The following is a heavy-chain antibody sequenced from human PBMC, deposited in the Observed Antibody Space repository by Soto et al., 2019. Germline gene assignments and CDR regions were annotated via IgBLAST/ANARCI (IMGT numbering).Heavy chain of an antibody. D-gene: IGHD3-10*01. Sequence: SETLSLTCAVSGGSISSGNYYWGWIRQPPGKGLEWIGSINYSGRTYYNPSLKSRVAISVDTSKNQFSLNLNSVTAADTAVYYCARLESPGSGVFFGPWGQGTLVTVSS. J-gene: IGHJ5*02. CDR2: INYSGRT. CDR1: GGSISSGNYY. CDR3: ARLESPGSGVFFGP. V-gene: IGHV4-39*01.